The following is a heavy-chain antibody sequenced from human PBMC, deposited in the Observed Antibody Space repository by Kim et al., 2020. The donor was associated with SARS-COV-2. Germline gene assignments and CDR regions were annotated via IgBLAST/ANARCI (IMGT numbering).Heavy chain of an antibody. CDR1: GFTFSYYA. CDR2: ISGSGGSA. CDR3: AKAVSGTSPFDY. J-gene: IGHJ4*02. Sequence: GGSLRLSCAASGFTFSYYAMNWVRQAPGKGLEWVSAISGSGGSAYYADSVKGRSTISRDNSKNTLYLQMNSLRAEDTAVYYCAKAVSGTSPFDYWGQGTLVTVSS. D-gene: IGHD1-26*01. V-gene: IGHV3-23*01.